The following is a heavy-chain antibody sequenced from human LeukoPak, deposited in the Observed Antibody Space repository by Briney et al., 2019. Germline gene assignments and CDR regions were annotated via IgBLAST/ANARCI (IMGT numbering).Heavy chain of an antibody. V-gene: IGHV1-8*02. CDR2: MNPNSGNT. D-gene: IGHD2-2*01. Sequence: ASVKVSCKASGHTFTSYDINWVRQATGQGLEWMGWMNPNSGNTAYAQKFQGRVTMTRNTSISTAYMELRSLRSDDTAVYYCARALEDIVVVPAATVNWFDPWGQGTLVTVSS. CDR3: ARALEDIVVVPAATVNWFDP. J-gene: IGHJ5*02. CDR1: GHTFTSYD.